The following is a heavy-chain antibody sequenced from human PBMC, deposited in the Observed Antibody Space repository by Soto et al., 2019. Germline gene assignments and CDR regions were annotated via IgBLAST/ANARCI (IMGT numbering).Heavy chain of an antibody. J-gene: IGHJ6*02. D-gene: IGHD6-13*01. CDR3: ARHGYSSSRGYYYGMDV. CDR1: GGSISSSSYY. V-gene: IGHV4-39*01. CDR2: IYYSGST. Sequence: PSETLSLTCTVPGGSISSSSYYWGWIRQPPGKGLEWIGSIYYSGSTYYNPSLKSRVTISVDTSKNQFSLKLSSVTAADTAVYYCARHGYSSSRGYYYGMDVWGQGTTVTVSS.